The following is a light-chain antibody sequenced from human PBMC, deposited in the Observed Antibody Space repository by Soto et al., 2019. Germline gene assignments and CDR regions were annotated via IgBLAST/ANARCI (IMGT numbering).Light chain of an antibody. J-gene: IGKJ5*01. CDR3: QQYNSWPPIT. CDR2: GAS. V-gene: IGKV3-20*01. Sequence: EIVLTQSPGTLSLSPGERATLSCRASQSVTTSYLAWYQRKPGQAPRLLIYGASSRATGIPNRFSGGGSGTEFTLTISSLQSEDFVVYYCQQYNSWPPITFGQGTRREIK. CDR1: QSVTTSY.